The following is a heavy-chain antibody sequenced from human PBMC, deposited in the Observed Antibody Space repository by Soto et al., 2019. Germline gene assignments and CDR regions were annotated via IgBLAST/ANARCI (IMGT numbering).Heavy chain of an antibody. CDR1: GFTFSSYA. CDR2: ISYDGSNK. CDR3: ARDKYLGQSGPYYYYGMDV. D-gene: IGHD3-16*01. Sequence: GGSLRLSCAASGFTFSSYAMHWVRQAPGKGLEWVAVISYDGSNKYYADSVKGRFTISRDNSKNTLYLQMNSLRAEDTAVYYCARDKYLGQSGPYYYYGMDVWGQGTTVTVSS. J-gene: IGHJ6*02. V-gene: IGHV3-30-3*01.